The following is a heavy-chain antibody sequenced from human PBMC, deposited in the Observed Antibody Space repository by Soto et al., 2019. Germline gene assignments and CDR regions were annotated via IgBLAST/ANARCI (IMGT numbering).Heavy chain of an antibody. CDR1: GGSLSGYY. V-gene: IGHV4-34*01. D-gene: IGHD1-1*01. CDR3: ETANWSHHYFDP. CDR2: INHSGSP. J-gene: IGHJ5*02. Sequence: SETLSLTWAVYGGSLSGYYWSWLRQPPGKGLEWIGEINHSGSPNYNPSLKSRVTISVDTSKNQFSLKMTSVTAADTAVYYCETANWSHHYFDPWGQGALVTVSS.